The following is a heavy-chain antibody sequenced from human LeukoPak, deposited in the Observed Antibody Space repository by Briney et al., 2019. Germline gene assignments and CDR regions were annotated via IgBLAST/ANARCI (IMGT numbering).Heavy chain of an antibody. J-gene: IGHJ4*02. V-gene: IGHV3-73*01. CDR3: TRLQAYCGGDCNVDY. Sequence: GGSLRLSCAASGFTFSGSAMHWVRQASGKGLEWVGRIRSKANSYATAYAASVKGRFTISRDDSKNTAYLQMNSLKTEDTAVYYCTRLQAYCGGDCNVDYWGQGTLVTVSS. D-gene: IGHD2-21*02. CDR2: IRSKANSYAT. CDR1: GFTFSGSA.